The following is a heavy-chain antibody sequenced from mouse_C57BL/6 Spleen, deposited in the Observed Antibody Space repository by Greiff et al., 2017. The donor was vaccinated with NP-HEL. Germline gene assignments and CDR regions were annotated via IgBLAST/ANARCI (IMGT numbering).Heavy chain of an antibody. J-gene: IGHJ2*01. D-gene: IGHD4-1*01. CDR3: ARSMRNWDDDY. Sequence: QVQLQQPGAELVRPGSSVKLSCKASGYTFTSYWMDWVKQRPGQGLAWIGNIYPSDSETHYNQKFKDKATLTVDKSSSTAYMQLSSLTSEDSAVYYCARSMRNWDDDYWGQGTTLTVSS. V-gene: IGHV1-61*01. CDR2: IYPSDSET. CDR1: GYTFTSYW.